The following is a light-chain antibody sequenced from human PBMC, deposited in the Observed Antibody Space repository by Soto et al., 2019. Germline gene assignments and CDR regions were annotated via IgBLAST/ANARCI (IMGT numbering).Light chain of an antibody. Sequence: QSVLTQPRSVSGSPGQSVTISCTGTSSDVGGYNYVSWYQQHPGKTPKLMIYDVSKRPSGVPDRFSGSKSGNTASLTISGLQAEDEAAYVCCSYAGSSCVIGTWTKVTVL. J-gene: IGLJ1*01. CDR2: DVS. CDR1: SSDVGGYNY. V-gene: IGLV2-11*01. CDR3: CSYAGSSCV.